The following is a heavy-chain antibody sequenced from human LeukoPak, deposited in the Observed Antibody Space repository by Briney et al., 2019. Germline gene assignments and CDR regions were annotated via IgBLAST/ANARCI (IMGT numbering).Heavy chain of an antibody. V-gene: IGHV3-21*01. Sequence: GGSLRLSCAASGFTFSSYSMNWVRQAPGKGLEWVSSISSSSSYIYYADSVKGRFTISRDNAKNSLYLQMNSLRAEDTAVYYCARWGPRFSSSWYTNYYYYMDVWGKGTTVTVSS. CDR3: ARWGPRFSSSWYTNYYYYMDV. CDR2: ISSSSSYI. D-gene: IGHD6-13*01. J-gene: IGHJ6*03. CDR1: GFTFSSYS.